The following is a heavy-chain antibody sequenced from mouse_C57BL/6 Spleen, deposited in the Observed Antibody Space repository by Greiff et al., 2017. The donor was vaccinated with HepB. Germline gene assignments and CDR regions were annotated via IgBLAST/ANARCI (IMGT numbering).Heavy chain of an antibody. CDR2: ISDGGSYT. Sequence: EVMLVESGGGLVKPGGSLKLSCAASGFTFSSYAMSWVRQTPEKRLEWVATISDGGSYTYYPDNVKGRFTISRDNAKNNLYLQMSHLKSEDTAMYYCAREGYYGSRDYYFDYWGQGTTLTVSS. V-gene: IGHV5-4*01. J-gene: IGHJ2*01. D-gene: IGHD1-1*01. CDR1: GFTFSSYA. CDR3: AREGYYGSRDYYFDY.